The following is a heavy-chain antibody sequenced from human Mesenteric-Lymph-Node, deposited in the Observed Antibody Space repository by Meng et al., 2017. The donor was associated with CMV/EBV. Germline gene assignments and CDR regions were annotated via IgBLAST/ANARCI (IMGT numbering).Heavy chain of an antibody. V-gene: IGHV1-2*02. CDR1: GYIFTGYY. J-gene: IGHJ4*02. CDR3: ARDGARFSGWYSDY. CDR2: INPNSGGT. D-gene: IGHD6-19*01. Sequence: ASVKVSCKTSGYIFTGYYMHWVRQAPGQGLEWMGWINPNSGGTNYAQKFQGRVTMTRDTSISTAYMELSRLRSDDTAVYYCARDGARFSGWYSDYWGQGTLVTVSS.